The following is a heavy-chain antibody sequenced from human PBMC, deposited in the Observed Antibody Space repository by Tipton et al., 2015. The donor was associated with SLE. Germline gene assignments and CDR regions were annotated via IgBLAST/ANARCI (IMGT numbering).Heavy chain of an antibody. D-gene: IGHD2-15*01. Sequence: TLSLTCAVYGGSFSGYYWSWIRQPPGKGLEWIGEINHSGSTNYNPSLKSRVTISVDTSKNQFSLRLSSVTAADTAVYYCARADIVVVVASTEGWYFDLWGRGTLVTVSS. V-gene: IGHV4-34*01. CDR1: GGSFSGYY. J-gene: IGHJ2*01. CDR3: ARADIVVVVASTEGWYFDL. CDR2: INHSGST.